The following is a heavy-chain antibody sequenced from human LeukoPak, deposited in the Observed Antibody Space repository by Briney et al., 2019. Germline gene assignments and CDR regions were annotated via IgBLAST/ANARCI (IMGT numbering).Heavy chain of an antibody. V-gene: IGHV3-7*03. CDR2: IKQDGSEK. D-gene: IGHD6-13*01. J-gene: IGHJ4*02. CDR3: ARDMAAAPDY. Sequence: GGSLRLSCAATGFAFSSYWMSWVRQAPGKGLEWVANIKQDGSEKYYVDSVKGRFTISSDNAKNSLYLQMNSLRAEDTAVYYCARDMAAAPDYWGQGTLVTVSS. CDR1: GFAFSSYW.